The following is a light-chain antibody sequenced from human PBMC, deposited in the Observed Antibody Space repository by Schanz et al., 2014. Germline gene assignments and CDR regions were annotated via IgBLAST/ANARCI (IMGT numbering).Light chain of an antibody. Sequence: QSALTQPPSASGSPGQSVTISCTGTSNDVGSSYLVSWYQRHPGKAPKLIIYDVSKRPSGVPDRFSGSKSGNTASLTISGLQAEDEADYYCCSYAGSSTWVFGGGTKLTVL. J-gene: IGLJ3*02. V-gene: IGLV2-11*01. CDR3: CSYAGSSTWV. CDR2: DVS. CDR1: SNDVGSSYL.